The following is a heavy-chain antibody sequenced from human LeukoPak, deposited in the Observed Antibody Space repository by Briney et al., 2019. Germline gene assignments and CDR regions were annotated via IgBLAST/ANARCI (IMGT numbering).Heavy chain of an antibody. CDR3: ARDYGYYDSSGHYCDY. V-gene: IGHV1-18*01. CDR2: ISAYNGDT. D-gene: IGHD3-22*01. J-gene: IGHJ4*02. Sequence: ASVKVSCKTSGYSFTNFGISWVRQAPVQGLEWMGWISAYNGDTNYVQNLQGRVTMTTDASTTTAYMELRSLRSDDTAVYYCARDYGYYDSSGHYCDYWGQGTLVSVSS. CDR1: GYSFTNFG.